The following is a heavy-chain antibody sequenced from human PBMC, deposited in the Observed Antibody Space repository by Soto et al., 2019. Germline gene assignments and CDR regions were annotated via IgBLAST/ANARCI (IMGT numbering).Heavy chain of an antibody. Sequence: ELQLLGSGGGLVQPGGSLRLSCAASGFTFSSYAMSWVRQAPGKGLEWVSAISGSGDATYYADSVKGRFTLSRDNSKNTLYLQMNSLRAEDTAVYYCAKDPYSSGGELDYWGQGTLVNVSS. CDR3: AKDPYSSGGELDY. CDR1: GFTFSSYA. V-gene: IGHV3-23*01. CDR2: ISGSGDAT. J-gene: IGHJ4*02. D-gene: IGHD6-19*01.